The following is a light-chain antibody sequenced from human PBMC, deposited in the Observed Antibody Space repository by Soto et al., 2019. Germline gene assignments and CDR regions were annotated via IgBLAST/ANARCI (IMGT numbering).Light chain of an antibody. V-gene: IGKV1-5*03. CDR2: KAS. CDR3: QQYNSYSPT. J-gene: IGKJ1*01. CDR1: QGISVW. Sequence: DIRMTQSPSTLSASVGDRVTITCRASQGISVWLAWYQQKAGKAPNLLIYKASRLESGVPSRFSGSGSETEFTLTISGLQPGDSATYYCQQYNSYSPTFGQGTKVDIK.